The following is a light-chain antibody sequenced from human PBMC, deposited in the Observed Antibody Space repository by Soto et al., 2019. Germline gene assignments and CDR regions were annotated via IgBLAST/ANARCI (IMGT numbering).Light chain of an antibody. CDR2: SNN. CDR3: AAWDDSLNGYV. J-gene: IGLJ1*01. Sequence: QSVLTHPPSSSGTPWQRVTISCSGSSSNIGSNTVNWYQQLPKTAPKLLIYSNNQRPSGVPDRFSGSKSGTSASLAISGLQSEDEADYYCAAWDDSLNGYVFGTGTKVTVL. V-gene: IGLV1-44*01. CDR1: SSNIGSNT.